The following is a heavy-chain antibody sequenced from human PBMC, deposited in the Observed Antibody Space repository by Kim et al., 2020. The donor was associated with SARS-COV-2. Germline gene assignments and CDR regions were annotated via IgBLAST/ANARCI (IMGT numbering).Heavy chain of an antibody. V-gene: IGHV4-39*01. Sequence: SETLSLTCTVSGGSISSSSYYWGWIRQPPGKGLEWIGSIYYSGSTYYNPSLKSRVTISVDTSKNQFSLKLSSVTAADTAVYYCARQDTAMATGWYFDLWG. CDR3: ARQDTAMATGWYFDL. CDR1: GGSISSSSYY. D-gene: IGHD5-18*01. J-gene: IGHJ2*01. CDR2: IYYSGST.